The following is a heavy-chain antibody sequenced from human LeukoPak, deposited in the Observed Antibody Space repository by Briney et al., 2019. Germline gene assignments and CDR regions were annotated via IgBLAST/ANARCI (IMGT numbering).Heavy chain of an antibody. J-gene: IGHJ6*02. CDR1: GFTFSSHA. CDR2: IYSGGDT. V-gene: IGHV3-53*01. CDR3: ARDPDGSYGMDV. Sequence: PGGSLRLSCAASGFTFSSHAISWVRQAPGKGLEWVSVIYSGGDTYYADSVKGRFTISRDNSKNTLYLQMNSLRAEDTAVYYCARDPDGSYGMDVWGQGTTVTVSS. D-gene: IGHD1-26*01.